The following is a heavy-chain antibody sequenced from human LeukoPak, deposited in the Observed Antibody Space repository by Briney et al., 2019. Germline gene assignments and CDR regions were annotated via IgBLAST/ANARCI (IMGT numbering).Heavy chain of an antibody. CDR1: GFTFSNYA. CDR3: AKGNYYVSYYFDY. D-gene: IGHD3-10*02. J-gene: IGHJ4*02. V-gene: IGHV3-23*01. Sequence: GGSLRLSCAVSGFTFSNYAMSWVRQAPGKGLEWVSAISGSGGSTYYADSVKGRFTISRDNSKNTLYLQMNSLRAEDTAVYYCAKGNYYVSYYFDYWGQGTLVTVSS. CDR2: ISGSGGST.